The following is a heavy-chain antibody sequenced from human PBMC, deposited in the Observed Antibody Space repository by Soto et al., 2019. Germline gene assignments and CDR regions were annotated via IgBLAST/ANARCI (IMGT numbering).Heavy chain of an antibody. J-gene: IGHJ6*02. D-gene: IGHD3-10*01. V-gene: IGHV1-18*01. Sequence: QVQLEQSAPEVKKPGASVKVSRKASGYTFTTYGISWVRQAPGQGLEWLGWINTHNGNTNYAQNLQGRVIMTADTSTNTAYMELRSLRSDDTAIYYCTREGSAPYYYYGMDAWGQGTTVTVSS. CDR2: INTHNGNT. CDR3: TREGSAPYYYYGMDA. CDR1: GYTFTTYG.